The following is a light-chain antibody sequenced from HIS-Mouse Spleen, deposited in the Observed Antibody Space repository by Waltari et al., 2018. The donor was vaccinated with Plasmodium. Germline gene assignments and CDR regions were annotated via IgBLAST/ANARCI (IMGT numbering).Light chain of an antibody. CDR2: EGS. Sequence: QSALTQPASVSGSPGQSITISCTGTSSYVGRYTLVPSYQQHPGKAPKLMIYEGSKRPSGVSNRFSGSKSGNTASLTISGLQAEDEADYYCCSYAGSSTFVVFGGGTKLTVL. CDR3: CSYAGSSTFVV. J-gene: IGLJ2*01. CDR1: SSYVGRYTL. V-gene: IGLV2-23*03.